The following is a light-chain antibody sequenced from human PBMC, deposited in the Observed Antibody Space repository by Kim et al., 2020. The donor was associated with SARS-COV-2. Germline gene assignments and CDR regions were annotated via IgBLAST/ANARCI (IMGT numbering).Light chain of an antibody. V-gene: IGKV1-9*01. CDR3: QQLNNYPIT. CDR1: QGISNY. Sequence: IQLTQSPSSLSASVGDRVTITCRASQGISNYLVWYQHKAGKAPKVLIYAASTLHTGVPSRFSGSGSGTDFTLTISSLQPEDFATYYCQQLNNYPITFGQGTRLEIK. CDR2: AAS. J-gene: IGKJ5*01.